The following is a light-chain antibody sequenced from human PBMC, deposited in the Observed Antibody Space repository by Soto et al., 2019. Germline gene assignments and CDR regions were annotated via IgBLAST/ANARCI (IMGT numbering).Light chain of an antibody. CDR2: EDN. V-gene: IGLV6-57*01. CDR3: QSYDSSNPYWV. J-gene: IGLJ3*02. Sequence: NFMLTQPHSVSESPGKTVTISCTRSSGSIASNYVQWYQQRPGSSPTTVIYEDNQRPSGVPDRFSGSIDSSSNSASLTISGLKTEDEAAYYCQSYDSSNPYWVFGGGTKLTVL. CDR1: SGSIASNY.